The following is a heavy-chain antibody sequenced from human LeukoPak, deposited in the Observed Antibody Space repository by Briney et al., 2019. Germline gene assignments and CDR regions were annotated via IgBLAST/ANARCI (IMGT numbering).Heavy chain of an antibody. D-gene: IGHD3-22*01. J-gene: IGHJ4*02. V-gene: IGHV3-48*02. CDR1: GFTFSSFG. Sequence: GGSLRLPCAASGFTFSSFGMNWVRQAPGKRLEWVSYIGSGSSAIYYADSVKGRFTISRDNAKNSLYLQMNSLRNEDAAVYYCARASRSGYDYWGQGTLVTVSS. CDR2: IGSGSSAI. CDR3: ARASRSGYDY.